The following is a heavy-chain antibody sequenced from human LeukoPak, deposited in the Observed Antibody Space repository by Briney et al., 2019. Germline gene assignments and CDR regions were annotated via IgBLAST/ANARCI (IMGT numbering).Heavy chain of an antibody. CDR2: INHSGST. D-gene: IGHD3-3*01. V-gene: IGHV4-34*01. CDR3: ARYPRFVSYYYYGMDV. Sequence: PSETLSLTCAVYGGSFSGYYWSWIRQPPGKGLERIGEINHSGSTNYNPSLKSRVTISVDTSKNQFSLKLSSVTAADTAVYYCARYPRFVSYYYYGMDVWGQGTTVAVSS. J-gene: IGHJ6*02. CDR1: GGSFSGYY.